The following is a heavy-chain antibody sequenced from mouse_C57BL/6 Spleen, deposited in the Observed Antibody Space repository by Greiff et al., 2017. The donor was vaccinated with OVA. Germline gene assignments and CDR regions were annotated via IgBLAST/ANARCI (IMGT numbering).Heavy chain of an antibody. Sequence: DVKLVESGGGLVQPKGSLKLSCAASGFSFTTYAMNWVRQAPGKGLEWVARIRSKSNNYATYYADSVKDRFTISRDDSEIMLYLQRNNMKTGDTAMYYCVGGLYAMDYWGQGTSVTVSS. D-gene: IGHD2-13*01. J-gene: IGHJ4*01. V-gene: IGHV10-1*01. CDR3: VGGLYAMDY. CDR2: IRSKSNNYAT. CDR1: GFSFTTYA.